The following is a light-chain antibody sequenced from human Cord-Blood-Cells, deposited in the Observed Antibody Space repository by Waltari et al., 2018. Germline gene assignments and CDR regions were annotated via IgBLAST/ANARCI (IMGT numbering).Light chain of an antibody. Sequence: QSALTQPASVSGSPGQSITISCTGTSSHVGGYNYVPWYQQHPGKAPKLMIYAVSKRPSGVSNRFSGSKSGNTASLTISGLQAEDEADYYCSSYTSSSTWVFGGGTKLTVL. CDR2: AVS. CDR1: SSHVGGYNY. V-gene: IGLV2-14*01. CDR3: SSYTSSSTWV. J-gene: IGLJ3*02.